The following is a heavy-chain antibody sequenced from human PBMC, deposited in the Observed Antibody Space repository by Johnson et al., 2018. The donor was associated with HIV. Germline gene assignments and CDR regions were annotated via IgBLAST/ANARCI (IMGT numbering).Heavy chain of an antibody. D-gene: IGHD3-22*01. Sequence: QVQLVESGGGLVQPGGSLRLSYAASGFTFSTYAMHWVRQAPGKGLEWVAAISYDGSNKYYADSVKGRFTISRDNSKNTLYLQMNSLRAEDTAVYYCARVTKYYFDSSVDAFDIWGQGTMVTVSS. CDR1: GFTFSTYA. J-gene: IGHJ3*02. CDR3: ARVTKYYFDSSVDAFDI. CDR2: ISYDGSNK. V-gene: IGHV3-30*04.